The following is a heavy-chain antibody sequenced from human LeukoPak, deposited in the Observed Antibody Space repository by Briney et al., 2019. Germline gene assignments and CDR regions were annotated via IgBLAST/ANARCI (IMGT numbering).Heavy chain of an antibody. CDR3: AKDVMRCNGGCI. CDR2: IWYDGSNK. CDR1: GFTFNRFG. D-gene: IGHD2-8*01. J-gene: IGHJ4*02. Sequence: PGRSLRLSCATSGFTFNRFGMHWVRQAPGKGLEWVAVIWYDGSNKDYADSVKGRFTISRDNSKNTLYLQMSGLRAEDTAIYYCAKDVMRCNGGCIWGQGTLVTVSS. V-gene: IGHV3-33*06.